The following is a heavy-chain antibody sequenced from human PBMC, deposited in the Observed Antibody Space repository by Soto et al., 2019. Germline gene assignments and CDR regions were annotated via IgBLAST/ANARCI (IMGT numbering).Heavy chain of an antibody. V-gene: IGHV3-30*18. D-gene: IGHD3-10*01. J-gene: IGHJ4*02. CDR3: AKTPGSSRNY. Sequence: QVQLVESGGGVVQPGRSLRLSCAASGFTFSSYGMHWVRQAPGKGLEWVAVISYDGSNKYYADSVKGRFTISRDNSKNTLNLQMNNLRAEDTAVYYCAKTPGSSRNYWGQGTLVTVSS. CDR2: ISYDGSNK. CDR1: GFTFSSYG.